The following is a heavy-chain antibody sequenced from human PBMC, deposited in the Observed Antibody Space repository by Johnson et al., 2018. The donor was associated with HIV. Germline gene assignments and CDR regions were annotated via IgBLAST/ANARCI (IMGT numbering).Heavy chain of an antibody. Sequence: VQLVESGGGLVQPGGSLRLSCAASGFTFSYAWMSWVRQAPGKGLEWVGRITSKTDGGTIDYAAPVKGRFTISRDDSKNTLYLQMNSLKTEDTAVYYCTTPWYDTEDAFDIWGQVTMVTVSS. V-gene: IGHV3-15*01. CDR1: GFTFSYAW. D-gene: IGHD3-9*01. J-gene: IGHJ3*02. CDR3: TTPWYDTEDAFDI. CDR2: ITSKTDGGTI.